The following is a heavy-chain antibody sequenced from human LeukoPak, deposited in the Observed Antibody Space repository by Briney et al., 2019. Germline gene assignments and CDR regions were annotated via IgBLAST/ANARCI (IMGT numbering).Heavy chain of an antibody. CDR3: AREESSVAARYYFDY. Sequence: TSETLSLTCAVYGGSFSGYYWSWIRQPPGKGLEWIGEINHSGSTNYNPSLKSRVTISVDTSKNQFSLKLSSVTAADTAVYYCAREESSVAARYYFDYWGQGTLVTVSS. CDR1: GGSFSGYY. V-gene: IGHV4-34*01. J-gene: IGHJ4*02. D-gene: IGHD6-6*01. CDR2: INHSGST.